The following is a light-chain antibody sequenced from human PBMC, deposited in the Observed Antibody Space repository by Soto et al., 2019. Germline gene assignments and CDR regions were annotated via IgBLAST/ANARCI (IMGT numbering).Light chain of an antibody. CDR1: QSLLDSDDGDTF. Sequence: DIVMTQTPLSMPVTPGEPASLSCRSSQSLLDSDDGDTFLDWYLQKPGQSPQLLIYTVSYRASGVPDRFSGSGSGTDFTLKISRVEAEDVGVYYRMQRIESPTVGQGTRLEIK. CDR3: MQRIESPT. CDR2: TVS. V-gene: IGKV2-40*01. J-gene: IGKJ5*01.